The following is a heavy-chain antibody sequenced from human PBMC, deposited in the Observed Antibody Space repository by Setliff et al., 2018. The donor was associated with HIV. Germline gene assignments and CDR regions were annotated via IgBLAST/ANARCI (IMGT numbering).Heavy chain of an antibody. CDR1: GASVNSNNYY. V-gene: IGHV4-61*05. D-gene: IGHD2-21*02. J-gene: IGHJ4*02. CDR3: ATLDPSGGNFLAY. Sequence: TLSLTCTVSGASVNSNNYYWGWIRQPPGKGLEWIGYIHASGKTNYNPSLKSRVTISLDTSKMQFSLHLTSVTAADTAVYYCATLDPSGGNFLAYWGQGTLVTVSS. CDR2: IHASGKT.